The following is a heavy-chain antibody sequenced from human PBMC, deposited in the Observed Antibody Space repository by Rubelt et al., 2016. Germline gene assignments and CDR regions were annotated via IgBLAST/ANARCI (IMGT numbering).Heavy chain of an antibody. CDR1: GGSVSATSYY. D-gene: IGHD2-15*01. Sequence: QLHLQESGPGLVKPSETLSLTCTVSGGSVSATSYYWGWIRQPPGKGLEWIGSISYTGRTYYNPSLTSRVTISVDTSDNNFSRKRTSVTAADTARYYCARKPSVVLRATLFDYWGQGALVTVSS. V-gene: IGHV4-39*02. CDR2: ISYTGRT. J-gene: IGHJ4*02. CDR3: ARKPSVVLRATLFDY.